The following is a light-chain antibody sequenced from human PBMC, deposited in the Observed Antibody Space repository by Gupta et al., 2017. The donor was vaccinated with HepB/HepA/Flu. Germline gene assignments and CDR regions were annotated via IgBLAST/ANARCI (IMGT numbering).Light chain of an antibody. V-gene: IGKV2-28*01. CDR2: LGS. Sequence: DIVITQSPLSLPVTPGEPASISCRSSQSLLHSNGYNYLDWYVQKPGQSPQVLIYLGSNRASGVPDRFSGSGSGTDFTLKISRVEAEDVGVYYCMQALQSPRTFGQGTKLEIK. J-gene: IGKJ2*01. CDR3: MQALQSPRT. CDR1: QSLLHSNGYNY.